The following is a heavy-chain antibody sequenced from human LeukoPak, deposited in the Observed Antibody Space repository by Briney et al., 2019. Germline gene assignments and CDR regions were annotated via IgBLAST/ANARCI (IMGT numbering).Heavy chain of an antibody. J-gene: IGHJ4*02. CDR3: AKALGGYCSSTGCFHFDY. V-gene: IGHV3-23*01. CDR2: ISGSGGST. CDR1: GFTFSSYA. D-gene: IGHD2-2*01. Sequence: GGSLRLSCAASGFTFSSYAMSWVRQAPGKGLEWVSAISGSGGSTYYADSVKGRFTISRDNSKNTLYLQMNSLRAEDTAVYYCAKALGGYCSSTGCFHFDYWGQGTLVTVSS.